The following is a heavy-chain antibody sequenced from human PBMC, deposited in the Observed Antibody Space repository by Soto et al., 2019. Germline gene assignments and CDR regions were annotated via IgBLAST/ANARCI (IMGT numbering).Heavy chain of an antibody. CDR1: GYTFTSYG. CDR2: ISAYNGNT. CDR3: AMVDVYVTPSPQDV. Sequence: ASVKVSCKSSGYTFTSYGISWVRQAPGQGLEWMGWISAYNGNTNYAQNLQGRLTLTTDTSTTTAYMELRSLRSNDTAIYYCAMVDVYVTPSPQDVWGQGTTVTVSS. V-gene: IGHV1-18*01. D-gene: IGHD3-16*01. J-gene: IGHJ6*02.